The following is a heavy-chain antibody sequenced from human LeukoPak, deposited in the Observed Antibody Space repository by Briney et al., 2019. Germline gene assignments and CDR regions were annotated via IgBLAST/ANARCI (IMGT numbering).Heavy chain of an antibody. J-gene: IGHJ6*02. CDR3: ARGPVRDDGLSGNSYYYGLDV. Sequence: SETLSLTCAVYGGSFTDYYWSWIRQLPGKGLEWIGEIHHSAGINYNPSLKSRVTISADTSTNQFSLKLTSVTAADTAVFYCARGPVRDDGLSGNSYYYGLDVWGQGTTVTVSS. V-gene: IGHV4-34*01. CDR2: IHHSAGI. D-gene: IGHD3-3*01. CDR1: GGSFTDYY.